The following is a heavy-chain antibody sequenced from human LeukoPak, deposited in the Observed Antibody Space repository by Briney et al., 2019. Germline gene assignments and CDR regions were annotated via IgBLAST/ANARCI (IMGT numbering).Heavy chain of an antibody. D-gene: IGHD7-27*01. V-gene: IGHV4-34*01. Sequence: SETLSLTCAVYGGSFSGYYWSWIRQPPGKGLEWIGEINHSGSTNYNPSLKSRVTISVDTSKNQFSLKLSSVTAADTAVYYCARGMILGNYYYYGTDVWGQGTTVTVSS. CDR2: INHSGST. CDR1: GGSFSGYY. CDR3: ARGMILGNYYYYGTDV. J-gene: IGHJ6*02.